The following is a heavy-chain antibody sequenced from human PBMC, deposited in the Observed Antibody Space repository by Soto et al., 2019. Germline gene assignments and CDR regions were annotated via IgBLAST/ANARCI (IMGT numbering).Heavy chain of an antibody. D-gene: IGHD2-8*02. CDR3: TRDLNHDTGP. V-gene: IGHV1-69*04. CDR2: VIPILGMA. Sequence: SVKVSWKASGGTFSSYSFSWVRQAPGQGLEWMGRVIPILGMANYAQKFQGRVTITADKSKNSVYLQMNSLRGEDTALYYCTRDLNHDTGPWGQGTQVTVSS. CDR1: GGTFSSYS. J-gene: IGHJ5*02.